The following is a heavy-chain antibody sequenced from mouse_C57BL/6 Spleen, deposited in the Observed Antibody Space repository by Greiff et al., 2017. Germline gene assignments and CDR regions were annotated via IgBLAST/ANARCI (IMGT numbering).Heavy chain of an antibody. V-gene: IGHV1-54*01. J-gene: IGHJ4*01. CDR3: ARRMDYDYAMDY. Sequence: VQLVESGAELVRPGTSVKVSCKASGYAFTNYLIEWVKQRPGQGLEWIGVINPGSGGTNYNEKFKGKATLTADKSSSTAYMQLSSLTSEDSAVYFCARRMDYDYAMDYWGQGTSVTVSS. D-gene: IGHD2-4*01. CDR2: INPGSGGT. CDR1: GYAFTNYL.